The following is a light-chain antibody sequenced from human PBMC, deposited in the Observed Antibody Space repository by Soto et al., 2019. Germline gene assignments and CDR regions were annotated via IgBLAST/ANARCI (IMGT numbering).Light chain of an antibody. CDR2: DAS. J-gene: IGKJ4*01. CDR3: QQHTNWPLT. V-gene: IGKV3-11*01. Sequence: EIVLTQSPATLSLSPGERATLSCRASQSVRSYLAWYQQKPGQAPRLLIYDASTRATGIPARFSGSGSGTDFTLTISSLEPEDFAVYYCQQHTNWPLTFGGGTKVDI. CDR1: QSVRSY.